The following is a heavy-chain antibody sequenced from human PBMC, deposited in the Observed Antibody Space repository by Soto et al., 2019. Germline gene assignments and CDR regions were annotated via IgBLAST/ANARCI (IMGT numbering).Heavy chain of an antibody. J-gene: IGHJ4*02. D-gene: IGHD3-3*01. CDR3: TTDTRRISVFGVPWDS. CDR2: IKSRSDGGTP. Sequence: EVQLEESGGGPVEPGGSLRLSCAASGFTLSNAWMNWVRHTPGRVLEWVGRIKSRSDGGTPDYGAPVKGRFTISRDDSLNTVYLQMNSLTAEDTGVYYCTTDTRRISVFGVPWDSWGQGTLVTVSS. CDR1: GFTLSNAW. V-gene: IGHV3-15*01.